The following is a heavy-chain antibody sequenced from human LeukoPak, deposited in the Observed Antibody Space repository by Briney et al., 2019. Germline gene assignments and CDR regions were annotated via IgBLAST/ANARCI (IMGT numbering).Heavy chain of an antibody. CDR1: GYSISSGYY. V-gene: IGHV4-38-2*02. J-gene: IGHJ4*02. D-gene: IGHD3-3*01. CDR3: ARANYDFWSGYYKGYFDY. CDR2: IYHSGST. Sequence: SETLSLTRTVFGYSISSGYYWGWIRQPPGKGLEWIGSIYHSGSTYYNPSLKSRVTISVDTSKNQFSLKLSSVTAADTAVYYCARANYDFWSGYYKGYFDYWGQGTLVTVSS.